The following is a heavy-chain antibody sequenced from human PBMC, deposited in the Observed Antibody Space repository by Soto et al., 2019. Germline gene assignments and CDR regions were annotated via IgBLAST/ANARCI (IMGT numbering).Heavy chain of an antibody. D-gene: IGHD3-10*01. J-gene: IGHJ4*02. CDR3: AHSAFSYYYGSGSDFDY. CDR2: ISWDDDK. V-gene: IGHV2-5*02. CDR1: GFSLSTSGVG. Sequence: QITLKESGPTLVKPTQTLTLTCTFSGFSLSTSGVGVGWIRQPPGKALEWLALISWDDDKRYSPSLKSRLTITKDTSNNPLVLTMTNMDPVDTDTYYCAHSAFSYYYGSGSDFDYWGQGTLVTVSS.